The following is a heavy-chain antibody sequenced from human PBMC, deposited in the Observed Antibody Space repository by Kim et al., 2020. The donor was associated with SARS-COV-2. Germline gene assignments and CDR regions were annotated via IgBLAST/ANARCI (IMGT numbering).Heavy chain of an antibody. Sequence: GNGNTRYSQKFQGRVTLSTDTSASTAYMELSSLRSEDSAVYFCLGGYYFDYWGQGTLVTVSS. J-gene: IGHJ4*02. D-gene: IGHD2-15*01. CDR2: GNGNT. V-gene: IGHV1-3*01. CDR3: LGGYYFDY.